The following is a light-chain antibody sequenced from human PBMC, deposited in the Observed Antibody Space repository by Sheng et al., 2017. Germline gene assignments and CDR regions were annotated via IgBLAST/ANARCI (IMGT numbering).Light chain of an antibody. CDR2: RND. CDR3: AAWDDSLSVLV. CDR1: SSNIGSNY. Sequence: QSVLTQPPSASGTPGQRVTISCSGSSSNIGSNYVYWYQQLPGTAPKLLIYRNDQRPSAVPDRFSGSKSGTSASLAISGLRSEDEADYYCAAWDDSLSVLVFGGGAKVTVL. V-gene: IGLV1-47*01. J-gene: IGLJ2*01.